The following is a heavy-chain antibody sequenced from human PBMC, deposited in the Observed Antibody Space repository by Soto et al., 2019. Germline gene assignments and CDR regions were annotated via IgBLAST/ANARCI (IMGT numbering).Heavy chain of an antibody. D-gene: IGHD5-18*01. J-gene: IGHJ3*02. CDR1: GFTFSSYA. Sequence: EVQLLESGGGSVQPGGSLRLSCAASGFTFSSYAMSWVRQAPGKGLEWVSGVSGSGGSTYCVDSVKGQFTIYRDNSKNTLYLQINSLRAEDTSVYNCAKDFGYNYGYDAFNIWGQGTMVTVSS. CDR2: VSGSGGST. CDR3: AKDFGYNYGYDAFNI. V-gene: IGHV3-23*01.